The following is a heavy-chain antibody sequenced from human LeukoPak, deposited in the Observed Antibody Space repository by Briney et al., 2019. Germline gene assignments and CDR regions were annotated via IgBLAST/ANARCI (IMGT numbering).Heavy chain of an antibody. CDR2: ISDSGDIV. V-gene: IGHV3-11*01. CDR3: ARDRQPTRYGGLDV. Sequence: GGSLRLSCAASGFTFSDHYMSWIRQAPGKGLECVSVISDSGDIVYYADSVKGRFTIFRDNAKKSLYLQMNSLGAEDTAVYFCARDRQPTRYGGLDVWGQGTTVIVSS. CDR1: GFTFSDHY. D-gene: IGHD3-16*01. J-gene: IGHJ6*02.